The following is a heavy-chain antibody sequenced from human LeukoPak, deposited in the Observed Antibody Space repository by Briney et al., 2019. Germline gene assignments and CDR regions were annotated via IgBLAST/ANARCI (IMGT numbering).Heavy chain of an antibody. D-gene: IGHD5-18*01. V-gene: IGHV4-59*01. Sequence: TSETLSLTCTVSGGSISNYYWSWIRQPPGKGLEWIGYIYYSGSTNYNPSLKSRVTISVDTSKNQFSLKLSSVTAADTAVYYCARDRGYSYPSYDYWGQGTLVTVSS. CDR1: GGSISNYY. CDR3: ARDRGYSYPSYDY. CDR2: IYYSGST. J-gene: IGHJ4*02.